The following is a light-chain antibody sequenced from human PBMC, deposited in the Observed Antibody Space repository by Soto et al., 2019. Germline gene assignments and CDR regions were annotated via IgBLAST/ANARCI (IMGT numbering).Light chain of an antibody. V-gene: IGLV2-8*01. CDR1: SSDVGGYNY. J-gene: IGLJ1*01. CDR2: EVN. Sequence: QSALTQPPSASGSPGQSVAISCTGSSSDVGGYNYVSWYQQHPGKAPKLMIYEVNKRPSGVPDRFSGSKSGNTASLTVSGLQGEDEADYYCSSYAGSSNVFGTGTKVTVL. CDR3: SSYAGSSNV.